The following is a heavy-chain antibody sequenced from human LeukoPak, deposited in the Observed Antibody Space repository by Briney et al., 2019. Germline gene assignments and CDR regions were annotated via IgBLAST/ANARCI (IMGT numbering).Heavy chain of an antibody. CDR2: ISAYNGNT. CDR1: SYTFTSYG. Sequence: GASVKVSCKASSYTFTSYGISWVRQAPGQGLEWMGWISAYNGNTNYAQKLQGRVTMTTDTSTSTAYMELRSLRSDDTAVYYCARDGYDYGGNFPLYYYYYYMDVWGKGTTVTVSS. J-gene: IGHJ6*03. CDR3: ARDGYDYGGNFPLYYYYYYMDV. D-gene: IGHD4-23*01. V-gene: IGHV1-18*01.